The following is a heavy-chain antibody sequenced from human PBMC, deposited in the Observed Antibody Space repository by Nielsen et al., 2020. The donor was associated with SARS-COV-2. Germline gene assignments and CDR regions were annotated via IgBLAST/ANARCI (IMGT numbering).Heavy chain of an antibody. CDR2: ISAYNGNT. V-gene: IGHV1-18*01. CDR3: AGDQGELSFDY. Sequence: ASVKVSCKASGYTFTSYGISWVRQAPGQGLEWMGWISAYNGNTNYAQKLQGRVTMTTDTSTRTAYMELRSLRSYDTAVYYCAGDQGELSFDYWGQGTLVTVSS. J-gene: IGHJ4*02. D-gene: IGHD1-26*01. CDR1: GYTFTSYG.